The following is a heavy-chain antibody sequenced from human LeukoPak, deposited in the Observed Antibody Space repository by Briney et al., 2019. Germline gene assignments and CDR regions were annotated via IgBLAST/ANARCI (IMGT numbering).Heavy chain of an antibody. D-gene: IGHD5-24*01. CDR1: GDTFSSYA. V-gene: IGHV1-69*13. CDR3: ARALVEMATITLDY. Sequence: ASVKVSCKASGDTFSSYAISWVRQAPGQGLEWMGGIIPIFGTANYAQKFQGRVTITAGESTSTAYMELSSLRSEDTAVYYCARALVEMATITLDYWGQGTLVTVSS. J-gene: IGHJ4*02. CDR2: IIPIFGTA.